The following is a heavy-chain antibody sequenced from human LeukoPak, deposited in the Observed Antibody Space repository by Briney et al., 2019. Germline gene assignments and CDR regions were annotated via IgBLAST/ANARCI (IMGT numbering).Heavy chain of an antibody. CDR3: ASTSLLDYDSSGYYRIDY. CDR2: INPNSGGT. CDR1: GYTFTGYY. J-gene: IGHJ4*02. V-gene: IGHV1-2*02. D-gene: IGHD3-22*01. Sequence: ASVKVSCKASGYTFTGYYMHWVRQPPGQGLERMGWINPNSGGTNYAQKFQGRVTMTRHTSISTAYMELSRLRSDDTAVYYCASTSLLDYDSSGYYRIDYWGQGTLVTVSS.